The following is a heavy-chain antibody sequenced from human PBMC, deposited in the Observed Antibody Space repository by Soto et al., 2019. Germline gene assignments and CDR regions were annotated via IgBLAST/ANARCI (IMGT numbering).Heavy chain of an antibody. CDR3: AASYGSGYRAFDY. CDR2: ISPTVSMS. CDR1: GDTFSFYT. J-gene: IGHJ4*02. Sequence: QVQLVQSGTEVKKPGSSVKVSCKASGDTFSFYTINWVRQAPGLGLEWVGRISPTVSMSNYAQKFQGRVSMTADKSTSTAYMELRSLRSDDTAMYFCAASYGSGYRAFDYWGQGALVIVSS. V-gene: IGHV1-69*02. D-gene: IGHD3-10*01.